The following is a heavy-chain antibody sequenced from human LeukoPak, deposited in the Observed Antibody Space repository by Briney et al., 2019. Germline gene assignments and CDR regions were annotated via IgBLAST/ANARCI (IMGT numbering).Heavy chain of an antibody. CDR3: ARSYCRGGSCYSGDAFDI. J-gene: IGHJ3*02. D-gene: IGHD2-15*01. Sequence: GGSLRLSCAASGFTFSSYSMNWVRQAPGKGLEWVSPISSSSSYIYYADSVKGRFTISRDNAKNSLYLQMNSLRAEDTAVYYCARSYCRGGSCYSGDAFDIWGQGTMVTVSS. CDR2: ISSSSSYI. V-gene: IGHV3-21*01. CDR1: GFTFSSYS.